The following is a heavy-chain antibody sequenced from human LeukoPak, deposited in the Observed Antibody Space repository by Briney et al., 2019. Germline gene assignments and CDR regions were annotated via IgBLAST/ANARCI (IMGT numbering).Heavy chain of an antibody. V-gene: IGHV1-18*01. D-gene: IGHD1-26*01. CDR1: GYTFTSYD. Sequence: GASVKVSCKASGYTFTSYDINWVRQAPGQGLEWMGWISTYSGNTNYVQKLQGRVTMTTDTSTSTAYMELRSLRAEDTAVYYCARERSGSYRNPTDYWGQGTLVTVSS. J-gene: IGHJ4*02. CDR3: ARERSGSYRNPTDY. CDR2: ISTYSGNT.